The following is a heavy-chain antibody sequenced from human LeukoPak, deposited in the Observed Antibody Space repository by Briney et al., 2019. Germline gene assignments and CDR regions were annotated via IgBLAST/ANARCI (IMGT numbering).Heavy chain of an antibody. J-gene: IGHJ4*02. CDR2: IFSGGGT. D-gene: IGHD3-3*01. V-gene: IGHV3-53*05. CDR3: AKDSGSKHYDFWSGYYNYFDY. Sequence: GGSLRLSCAASGLTVSNNYMTWVRQAPGKGPEWVSIIFSGGGTYYADSVKGRFTISRDNSKNTLYLQMNSLRAEDTAVYYCAKDSGSKHYDFWSGYYNYFDYWGQGTLVTVSS. CDR1: GLTVSNNY.